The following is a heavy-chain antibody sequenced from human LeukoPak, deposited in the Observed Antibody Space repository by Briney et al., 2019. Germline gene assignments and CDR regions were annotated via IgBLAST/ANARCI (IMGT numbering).Heavy chain of an antibody. V-gene: IGHV3-23*01. CDR1: GFTFSSYA. D-gene: IGHD1-1*01. J-gene: IGHJ3*02. CDR2: ISGSGGST. CDR3: AKAGWNGRSAFDI. Sequence: GGSLRLSCAASGFTFSSYAMSWVRQAPGKGLEWISAISGSGGSTYYADSVKGRFTISRDNSKNTLYLQVNSLRAEDTAVYYCAKAGWNGRSAFDIWGQGTMVTVSS.